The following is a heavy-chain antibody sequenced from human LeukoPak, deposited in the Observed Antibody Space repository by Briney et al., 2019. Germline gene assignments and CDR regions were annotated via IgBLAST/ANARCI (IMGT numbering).Heavy chain of an antibody. CDR1: GYTFTGYY. CDR3: ARAVRFGESNDAFDI. J-gene: IGHJ3*02. V-gene: IGHV1-2*04. CDR2: INPNSGGT. Sequence: GASVKVSCKASGYTFTGYYMHWVRQAPGQGLEWMGWINPNSGGTNYAQKFQGWVTMTRDTSISTAYMELSRLRSDDTAVYYCARAVRFGESNDAFDIWGQGTMVTVSS. D-gene: IGHD3-10*01.